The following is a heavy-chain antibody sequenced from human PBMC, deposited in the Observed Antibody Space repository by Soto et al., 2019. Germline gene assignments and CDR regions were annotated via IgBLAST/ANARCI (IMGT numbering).Heavy chain of an antibody. V-gene: IGHV3-13*01. J-gene: IGHJ3*02. CDR1: GFTFSSYD. CDR2: IGTAGDT. CDR3: ARRCSGGSCDPINDAFDI. Sequence: EVQLVESGGGLVQPGGSLRLSCAASGFTFSSYDMHWVRQATGKGLEWVSAIGTAGDTYYPGSVKGRFTISRENGKNSLDLQMNSLRAGDTAVYYCARRCSGGSCDPINDAFDIWGQGTMVTVSS. D-gene: IGHD2-15*01.